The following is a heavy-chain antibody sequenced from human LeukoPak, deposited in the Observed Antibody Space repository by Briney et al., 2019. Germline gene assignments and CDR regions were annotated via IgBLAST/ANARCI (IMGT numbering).Heavy chain of an antibody. Sequence: GGSLRLSCAASGFTFSNYSMNWVRQAPGKGLDWVGRIRSKTDGGTADHAASVRGRFTISRDDSKNMLYLQMNSLKTEDTAVYYCSTWTDLYDYWGQGTLVTVSS. CDR3: STWTDLYDY. D-gene: IGHD3/OR15-3a*01. CDR2: IRSKTDGGTA. V-gene: IGHV3-15*01. CDR1: GFTFSNYS. J-gene: IGHJ4*02.